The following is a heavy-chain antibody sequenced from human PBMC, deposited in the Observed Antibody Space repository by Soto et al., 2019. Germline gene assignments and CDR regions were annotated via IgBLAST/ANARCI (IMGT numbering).Heavy chain of an antibody. J-gene: IGHJ4*02. Sequence: GGSLRLSCAASGFTFSSFGMHWVRQAPGKGLEWVALIWYDGSNKYYADSVKGRFTISRDNSKNTLYLQMDSLRAEDTAMYYCARDEERVAVAPVDYWGQGTLVTVSS. D-gene: IGHD6-19*01. CDR3: ARDEERVAVAPVDY. CDR1: GFTFSSFG. V-gene: IGHV3-33*01. CDR2: IWYDGSNK.